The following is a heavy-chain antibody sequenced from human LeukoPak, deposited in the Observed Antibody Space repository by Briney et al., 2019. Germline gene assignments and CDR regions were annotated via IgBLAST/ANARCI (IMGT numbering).Heavy chain of an antibody. J-gene: IGHJ5*02. V-gene: IGHV3-72*01. D-gene: IGHD3-22*01. CDR2: TRNKANSYTT. CDR3: ARVPSYDSSGYYH. Sequence: AGGSLRLSCAASGFTFSDHYMDWVRQAPGKGLGWVGRTRNKANSYTTEYAASVKGRFTISRDDSKNSLYLQMNSLKTEDTAVYYCARVPSYDSSGYYHWGQGTLVTVSS. CDR1: GFTFSDHY.